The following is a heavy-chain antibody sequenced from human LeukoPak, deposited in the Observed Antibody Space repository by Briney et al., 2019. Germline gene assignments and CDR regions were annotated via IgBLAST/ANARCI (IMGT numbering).Heavy chain of an antibody. CDR2: ISVSGGIA. CDR1: GFTFSSYG. CDR3: AKDRVVVAATFAFDI. V-gene: IGHV3-23*01. J-gene: IGHJ3*02. Sequence: GGSLRLSCAASGFTFSSYGITWVRQAPGKGLEWVSAISVSGGIAYYADSVKGRFTISRDNSNNTLYLQMNSLRAEDTAVYYCAKDRVVVAATFAFDIWGQGTMVTVSS. D-gene: IGHD2-15*01.